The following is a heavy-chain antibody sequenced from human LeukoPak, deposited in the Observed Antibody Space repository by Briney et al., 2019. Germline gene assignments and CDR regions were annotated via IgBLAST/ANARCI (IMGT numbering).Heavy chain of an antibody. CDR1: GGSISSGGYS. CDR2: IYYSGST. Sequence: SQTLSLTCAVSGGSISSGGYSWSWIRQPPGKGLEWIGYIYYSGSTNYNPSLKSRVTISVDTSKNQFSLKLSSVAAADTAVYYCARHGPSGTTYYYYYGMDVWGQGTTVTVSS. CDR3: ARHGPSGTTYYYYYGMDV. V-gene: IGHV4-30-4*07. J-gene: IGHJ6*02. D-gene: IGHD3-10*01.